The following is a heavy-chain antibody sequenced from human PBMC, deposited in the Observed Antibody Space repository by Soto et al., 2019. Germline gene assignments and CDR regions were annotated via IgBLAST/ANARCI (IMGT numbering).Heavy chain of an antibody. Sequence: LRLSCAASGFTFSSYWMTWVRQAPGKGLEWVANIKQSGSETYYVDSVKGRFTISRDDAKNSLYLQMNTLRAEDTAVYYCARGYSIDYWGQGTLVAVSS. CDR2: IKQSGSET. CDR1: GFTFSSYW. D-gene: IGHD5-18*01. CDR3: ARGYSIDY. V-gene: IGHV3-7*03. J-gene: IGHJ4*02.